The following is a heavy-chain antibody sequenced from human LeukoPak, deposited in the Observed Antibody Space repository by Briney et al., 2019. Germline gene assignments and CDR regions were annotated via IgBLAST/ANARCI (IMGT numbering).Heavy chain of an antibody. D-gene: IGHD5-18*01. CDR1: GFIFSTYW. CDR2: IKEDGSDK. Sequence: GGSLRLSCAASGFIFSTYWMARVRQAPGKGLEWVANIKEDGSDKNYVVSMKGRFTISRDNAKNSLYLQMNSLRAEDTAVYYCARRGYSYGWEYYYYYYMDVWGKGTTVTVSS. CDR3: ARRGYSYGWEYYYYYYMDV. J-gene: IGHJ6*03. V-gene: IGHV3-7*01.